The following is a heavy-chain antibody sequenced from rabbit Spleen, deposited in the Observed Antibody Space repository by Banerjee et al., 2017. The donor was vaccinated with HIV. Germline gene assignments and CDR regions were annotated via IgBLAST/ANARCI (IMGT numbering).Heavy chain of an antibody. CDR3: ARDLTDVIGWNFGW. CDR2: IDAGSSGFT. J-gene: IGHJ4*01. CDR1: GFTFSSGHY. D-gene: IGHD1-1*01. V-gene: IGHV1S45*01. Sequence: QEQLVESGGGLVQPEGSLTLTCTASGFTFSSGHYMCWVRQAPGKGLEWIACIDAGSSGFTYFASWAKGRFTFSKTSSTTVTLQMTSLTAADTATYFCARDLTDVIGWNFGWWGPGTLVTVS.